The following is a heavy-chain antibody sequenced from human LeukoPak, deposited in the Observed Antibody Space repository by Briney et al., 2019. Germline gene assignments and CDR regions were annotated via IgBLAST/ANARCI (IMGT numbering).Heavy chain of an antibody. CDR2: ISSSSSTI. V-gene: IGHV3-48*01. Sequence: GGSLRLSCAASGFTFSSYSMNWVRQAPGKGLEWVSYISSSSSTIYYADSVKGRFTISRDNAKNSLYLQMNSLRAEDTAVYYCAKIETTVTSNWFDPWGQGTLVTVSS. D-gene: IGHD4-17*01. CDR1: GFTFSSYS. J-gene: IGHJ5*02. CDR3: AKIETTVTSNWFDP.